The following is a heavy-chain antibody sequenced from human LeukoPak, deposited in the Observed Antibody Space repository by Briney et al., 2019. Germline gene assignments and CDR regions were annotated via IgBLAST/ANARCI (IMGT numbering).Heavy chain of an antibody. Sequence: SETLSLTCAVYGGSFSGYYWSWIRQPPGKGLEWIGEINHSGSTNYNPSLKSRVTISVDTSKNQFSLRLSSVTAADTAVYYCARSDGIVGEEAWFDPWGQGTLVTVSS. V-gene: IGHV4-34*01. CDR1: GGSFSGYY. CDR3: ARSDGIVGEEAWFDP. D-gene: IGHD1-26*01. J-gene: IGHJ5*02. CDR2: INHSGST.